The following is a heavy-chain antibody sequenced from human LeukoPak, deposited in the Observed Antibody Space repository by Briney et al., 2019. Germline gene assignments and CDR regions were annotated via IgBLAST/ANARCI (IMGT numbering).Heavy chain of an antibody. CDR2: INHSGST. D-gene: IGHD3-10*01. V-gene: IGHV4-34*01. CDR1: GGSISGYY. J-gene: IGHJ4*02. CDR3: YGSGRGGSFDY. Sequence: PSETLSLTCTVSGGSISGYYWSWIRQPPGKGLEWIGEINHSGSTNYNPSLKSRVTISVDTSKNQFSLKLSSVTAADTAVYYCYGSGRGGSFDYWGQGTLVTVSS.